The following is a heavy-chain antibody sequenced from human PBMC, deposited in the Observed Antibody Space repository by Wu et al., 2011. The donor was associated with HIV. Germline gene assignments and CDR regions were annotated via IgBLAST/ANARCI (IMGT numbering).Heavy chain of an antibody. J-gene: IGHJ4*02. Sequence: QVQLVQSGAEVKKPGASVKVSCKASGYTFTSYGISWVRQAPGQGLEWMGWINTYNGNTYYIEKFRGRVTMTTDTSTSTAYMELSSLRYDDTAIYYCAFGGGPVINMYYFNYWGQGTRGHR. D-gene: IGHD2-21*01. CDR1: GYTFTSYG. V-gene: IGHV1-18*01. CDR3: AFGGGPVINMYYFNY. CDR2: INTYNGNT.